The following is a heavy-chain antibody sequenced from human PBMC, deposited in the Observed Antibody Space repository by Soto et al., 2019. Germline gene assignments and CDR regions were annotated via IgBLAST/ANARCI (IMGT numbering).Heavy chain of an antibody. Sequence: SETLSLTCTVSGGSISSGDYYWSWIRQPPGKGLEWIGYIYYSGSTYYNPSLKSRVTISVDTSKNQFSLKLSSVTAADTAVYYCVHHGGDPYYPDFCGQGILVTVSS. D-gene: IGHD1-26*01. CDR2: IYYSGST. J-gene: IGHJ4*01. CDR3: VHHGGDPYYPDF. CDR1: GGSISSGDYY. V-gene: IGHV4-30-4*01.